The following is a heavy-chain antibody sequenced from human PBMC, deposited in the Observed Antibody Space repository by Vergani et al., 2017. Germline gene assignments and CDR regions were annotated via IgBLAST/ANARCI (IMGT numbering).Heavy chain of an antibody. J-gene: IGHJ4*02. CDR1: GFSLSNGRMG. V-gene: IGHV2-26*01. D-gene: IGHD4-17*01. CDR3: ARIQAPVITVTGPIDS. Sequence: QVTLKESGPVLVKPTETLTLTCTVSGFSLSNGRMGVSWIRQPPGKALEWLAHILSSDEKSYRTSLKSRLSISKDTANIQVVLTMTNWDPVDTATYYCARIQAPVITVTGPIDSWGQGTRGTV. CDR2: ILSSDEK.